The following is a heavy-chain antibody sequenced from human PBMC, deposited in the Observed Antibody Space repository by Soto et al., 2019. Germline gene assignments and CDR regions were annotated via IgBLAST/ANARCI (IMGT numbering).Heavy chain of an antibody. D-gene: IGHD1-1*01. J-gene: IGHJ3*01. CDR1: RFTFSSYG. CDR2: INDRGSRT. Sequence: PGGSLRLSCARSRFTFSSYGMHWVRQAPGKGLEWVAAINDRGSRTYYVDSVKGRFTVSRDNSRDTLYLQMSSLKDEDTAMYYCARDYKTDSRVAFDVWGRGTMVTVSS. CDR3: ARDYKTDSRVAFDV. V-gene: IGHV3-23*01.